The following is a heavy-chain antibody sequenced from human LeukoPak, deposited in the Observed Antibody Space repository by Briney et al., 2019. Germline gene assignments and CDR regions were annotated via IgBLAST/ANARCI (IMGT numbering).Heavy chain of an antibody. CDR3: ARNFSPHYVFLPGIIPFAP. D-gene: IGHD3-3*01. CDR1: GYTFTSYY. CDR2: INPSGGST. V-gene: IGHV1-46*01. J-gene: IGHJ5*02. Sequence: GASVKVSCKASGYTFTSYYMHWVRQAPGQGLEWMGIINPSGGSTSYAQKFQGRVTMTRDTSTSTVYMELSSLRSEDTAVYYCARNFSPHYVFLPGIIPFAPGGREPLVT.